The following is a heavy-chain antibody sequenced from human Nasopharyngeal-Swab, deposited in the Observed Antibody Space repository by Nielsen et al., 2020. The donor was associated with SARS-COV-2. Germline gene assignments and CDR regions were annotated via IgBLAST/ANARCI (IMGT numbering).Heavy chain of an antibody. D-gene: IGHD3-10*01. J-gene: IGHJ6*03. CDR1: GCTFSSYA. V-gene: IGHV3-23*01. CDR2: ISVNGAST. Sequence: GGSLRLSCAASGCTFSSYAMTWVRQAPGKGLEWVSSISVNGASTYYAGSVKGRFTISRDNSRNTLYLQLNSLRAEDTAIYYCAKRVAGKYYYMDVWGKGTPVTVSS. CDR3: AKRVAGKYYYMDV.